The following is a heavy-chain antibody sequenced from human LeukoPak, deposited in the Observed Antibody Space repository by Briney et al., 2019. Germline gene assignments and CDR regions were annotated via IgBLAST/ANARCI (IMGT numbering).Heavy chain of an antibody. D-gene: IGHD5-24*01. CDR1: GLTFSTFG. V-gene: IGHV3-30*02. CDR2: IRYDGNNK. J-gene: IGHJ6*03. Sequence: GGSLRLSCAASGLTFSTFGMHWVRQGPGKGLEWVAFIRYDGNNKFYGDSVKGRFIISRDNSKNTLYLQMNSLRVEDTAVYYCAREYGGYNYAGYYYYYMDVWGKGTTVTVSS. CDR3: AREYGGYNYAGYYYYYMDV.